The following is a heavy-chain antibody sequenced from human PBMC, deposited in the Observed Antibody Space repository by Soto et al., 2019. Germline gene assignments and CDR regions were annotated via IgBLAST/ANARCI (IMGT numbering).Heavy chain of an antibody. CDR2: INPSARSA. D-gene: IGHD1-1*01. CDR3: ARDNSAANGVLDH. V-gene: IGHV1-46*04. Sequence: QVQLVQSGAEVKNPRASVKLSCKASGYTFTNYYLHWVRQAPGQGLEWVGMINPSARSASYAQKLRGRLAMDRDTSTTTVYMELSRLTSEDTAVYYCARDNSAANGVLDHWGLGTLVTVSS. CDR1: GYTFTNYY. J-gene: IGHJ4*02.